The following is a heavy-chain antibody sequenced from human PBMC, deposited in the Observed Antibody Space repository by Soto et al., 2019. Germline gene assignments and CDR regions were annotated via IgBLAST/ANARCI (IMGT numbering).Heavy chain of an antibody. CDR2: LSDDGSTT. J-gene: IGHJ6*01. CDR3: AKDLGRVVVVPAAIPPSFQYYVIDV. V-gene: IGHV3-30*18. Sequence: SGGLNSDRQAPGKGLEWVAFLSDDGSTTYSAASVKCRFTLSRDNSKTPLYLQMNSLRAEDTAVYYCAKDLGRVVVVPAAIPPSFQYYVIDVWG. D-gene: IGHD2-2*01. CDR1: SGG.